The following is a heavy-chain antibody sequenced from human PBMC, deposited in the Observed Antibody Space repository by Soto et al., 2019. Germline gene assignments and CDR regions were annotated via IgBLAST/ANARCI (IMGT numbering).Heavy chain of an antibody. D-gene: IGHD3-9*01. CDR1: SNAW. J-gene: IGHJ6*02. V-gene: IGHV3-15*07. CDR3: TTGNDIFSASYHPYGMDV. CDR2: IKSKTDGGTT. Sequence: SNAWMNWVRQAPGKGLEWVGRIKSKTDGGTTDYAAPVKGRFTISRDDSKNTLYLQMNSLKTEDTAVYYCTTGNDIFSASYHPYGMDVWGQGTTVTVSS.